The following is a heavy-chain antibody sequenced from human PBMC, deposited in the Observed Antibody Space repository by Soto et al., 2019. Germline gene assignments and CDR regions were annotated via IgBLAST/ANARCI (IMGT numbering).Heavy chain of an antibody. D-gene: IGHD3-10*01. V-gene: IGHV4-39*01. CDR3: ARHRIEVVWRGFDF. CDR1: TDSSSFTNSY. J-gene: IGHJ4*02. Sequence: SETLSLTXTVSTDSSSFTNSYWGWIRQPPGKGLQWIGSSSYNGGTFYNPSLKGRVVISFDTSKKQSSLQVTSVTAADTAVYFCARHRIEVVWRGFDFWGQGSPVTVSS. CDR2: SSYNGGT.